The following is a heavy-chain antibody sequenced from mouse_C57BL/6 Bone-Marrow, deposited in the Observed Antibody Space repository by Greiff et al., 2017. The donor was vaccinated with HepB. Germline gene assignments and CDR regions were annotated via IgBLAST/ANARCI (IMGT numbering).Heavy chain of an antibody. J-gene: IGHJ4*01. V-gene: IGHV4-1*01. CDR1: AVDFSRYW. CDR3: ARRGITTVVAGNAMDY. CDR2: INPDSSTI. Sequence: STAAVDFSRYWMSWVRRAPGKGLEWIGEINPDSSTINYAPSLEDKFIISRDNAKNTLYLQMSKVRSEDTALYYCARRGITTVVAGNAMDYWGQGTSVTVSS. D-gene: IGHD1-1*01.